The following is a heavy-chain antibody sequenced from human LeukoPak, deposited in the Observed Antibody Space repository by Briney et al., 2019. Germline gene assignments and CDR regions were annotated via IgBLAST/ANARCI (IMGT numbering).Heavy chain of an antibody. CDR1: GFTFDDYG. J-gene: IGHJ4*02. D-gene: IGHD3-3*01. V-gene: IGHV3-21*01. Sequence: GGSLRLSCAASGFTFDDYGMSWVRQAPGKGLEWVSSISSSSSSYIYYADSVKGRFTISRDNAKNSLYLQMNSLRAEDTAVYYCARDGPDYDFWSGYYLDYWGQGTLVTVSS. CDR3: ARDGPDYDFWSGYYLDY. CDR2: ISSSSSSYI.